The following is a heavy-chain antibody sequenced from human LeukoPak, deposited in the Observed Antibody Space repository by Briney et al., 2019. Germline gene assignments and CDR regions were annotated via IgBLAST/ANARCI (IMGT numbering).Heavy chain of an antibody. D-gene: IGHD3-9*01. CDR1: GGTFSSYA. J-gene: IGHJ5*02. CDR3: ARGPLLRYFDWLSNNWFDP. V-gene: IGHV1-69*05. CDR2: IIPIFGTA. Sequence: GASVKVSCKASGGTFSSYAISWVRQAPGQGLEWMGRIIPIFGTANYAQKVQGRVTITTDESTSTAYMELSSLRSDDTAVYYCARGPLLRYFDWLSNNWFDPWGQGTLVTVSS.